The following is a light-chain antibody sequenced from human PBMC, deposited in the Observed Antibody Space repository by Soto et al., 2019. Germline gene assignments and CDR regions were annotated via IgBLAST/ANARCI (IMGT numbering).Light chain of an antibody. V-gene: IGKV1-39*01. J-gene: IGKJ1*01. CDR3: QQSYSTWT. CDR1: QSISSY. Sequence: DIQMTQSPSSLSASVGDRVTITCRASQSISSYLNWYQQKPGKAPKLLIYAASSLQSGVPSRFSGSGSGTDFTLTISSLQPEDFATYYCQQSYSTWTFGQGTKVDIX. CDR2: AAS.